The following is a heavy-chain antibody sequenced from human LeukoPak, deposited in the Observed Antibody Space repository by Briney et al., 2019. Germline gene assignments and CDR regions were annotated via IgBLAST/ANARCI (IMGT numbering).Heavy chain of an antibody. CDR3: ASAYSSSFYFDY. V-gene: IGHV3-73*01. J-gene: IGHJ4*02. Sequence: GGSLKLSCAASGFTFSGSAMHWVRQASGKGLEWVGRIRSKANSYATAYAASVKGRFTISRDDSKNTAYLQMNSLKTEDTAVYYCASAYSSSFYFDYWGQGTLVTVSS. D-gene: IGHD6-6*01. CDR2: IRSKANSYAT. CDR1: GFTFSGSA.